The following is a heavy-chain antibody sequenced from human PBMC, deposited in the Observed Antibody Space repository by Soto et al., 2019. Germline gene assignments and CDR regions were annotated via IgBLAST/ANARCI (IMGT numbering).Heavy chain of an antibody. J-gene: IGHJ6*02. D-gene: IGHD5-18*01. CDR1: GYTFSYYV. Sequence: ASVKVSCKASGYTFSYYVISWVRQGPGQGLEWMGWISGYNGNTHYEEKVQDRIKMTTDTSTSTTYLELRSLRSDDTAVYFCARDPGFGFGYSYAFAMDVWGQGTTVTVSS. V-gene: IGHV1-18*01. CDR3: ARDPGFGFGYSYAFAMDV. CDR2: ISGYNGNT.